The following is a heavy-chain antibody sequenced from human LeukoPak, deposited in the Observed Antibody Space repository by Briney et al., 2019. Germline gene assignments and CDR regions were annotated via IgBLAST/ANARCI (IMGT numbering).Heavy chain of an antibody. CDR3: ARIGKQLVPYYYYYMDV. J-gene: IGHJ6*03. CDR1: GGSISSSSYY. Sequence: SETLSLTCTVSGGSISSSSYYWGWIRQPPGKGLEWIGSIYYSGSTYYNPSLKSRVTIPVDTSKNQFSLKLSSVTAADTAVYYCARIGKQLVPYYYYYMDVWGKGTTVTVSS. CDR2: IYYSGST. D-gene: IGHD6-6*01. V-gene: IGHV4-39*07.